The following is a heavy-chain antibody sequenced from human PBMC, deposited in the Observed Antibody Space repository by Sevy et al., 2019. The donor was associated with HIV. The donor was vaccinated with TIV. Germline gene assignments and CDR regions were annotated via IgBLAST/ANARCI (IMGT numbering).Heavy chain of an antibody. D-gene: IGHD3-3*01. Sequence: GGSLRLSCAASGFTFSSYAMHWVRQAPGNGLEWVAVISYDGSNKYYADSVKGRFTISRDNSKNTLYLQMNSLRAEDTAVYYCARGDFWSGYHYYYYGMDVWGQGTTVTVSS. CDR3: ARGDFWSGYHYYYYGMDV. V-gene: IGHV3-30-3*01. J-gene: IGHJ6*02. CDR2: ISYDGSNK. CDR1: GFTFSSYA.